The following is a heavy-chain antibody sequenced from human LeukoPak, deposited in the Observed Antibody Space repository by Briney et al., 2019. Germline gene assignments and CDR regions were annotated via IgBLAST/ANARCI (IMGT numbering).Heavy chain of an antibody. Sequence: PGGSLRLSCAASGFTFSSYGMSWVRQAPGKGLEWVSAISGSGGNTYYADSVKGRFTISRDNSKNTLYPQMNSLRAEDTAVYYCASPTYYDILTGYYPDYWGQGTLVTVSS. CDR1: GFTFSSYG. D-gene: IGHD3-9*01. CDR2: ISGSGGNT. V-gene: IGHV3-23*01. CDR3: ASPTYYDILTGYYPDY. J-gene: IGHJ4*02.